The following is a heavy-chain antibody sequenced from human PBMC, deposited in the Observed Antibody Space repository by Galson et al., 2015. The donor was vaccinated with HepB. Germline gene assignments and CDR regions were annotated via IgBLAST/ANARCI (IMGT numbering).Heavy chain of an antibody. D-gene: IGHD3-22*01. V-gene: IGHV3-23*01. CDR1: GFTFSNFA. CDR3: AKDRDYYDSNGYSYLFS. CDR2: ISPSGGAI. J-gene: IGHJ5*02. Sequence: SLRLSCAASGFTFSNFAMSWVRQAPGKGLQWVSSISPSGGAIYYADSVKGRFTISRDNSKNTLYLQMNSLRADDTAVFYCAKDRDYYDSNGYSYLFSWGQGTLVTVSS.